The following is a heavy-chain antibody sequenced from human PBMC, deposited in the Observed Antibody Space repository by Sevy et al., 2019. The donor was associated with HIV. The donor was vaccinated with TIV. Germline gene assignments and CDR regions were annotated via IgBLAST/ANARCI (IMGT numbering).Heavy chain of an antibody. D-gene: IGHD3-22*01. V-gene: IGHV4-59*01. Sequence: SETLSLTCTVSGGSISSYYWSWIRQPPGKGLEWIGYIYYSGSTNYNPSLKSRVPISVDTSKNQFPRKLSSVTAADTAVDDGARALTYYYDSSGYKPYNWFDPWGQGTLVTVSS. CDR2: IYYSGST. J-gene: IGHJ5*02. CDR1: GGSISSYY. CDR3: ARALTYYYDSSGYKPYNWFDP.